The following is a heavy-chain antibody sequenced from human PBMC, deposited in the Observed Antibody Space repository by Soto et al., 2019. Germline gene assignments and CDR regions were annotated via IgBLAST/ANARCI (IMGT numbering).Heavy chain of an antibody. CDR1: GGSISSGGFY. Sequence: PSETLCLTCSVSGGSISSGGFYWSWIRQHPRTGLEWIGFIYYSGSTYYNPSLKSRVRISIDTSRDQFSLRLSSLTAADTAVYYCARHTTNNYYLACWGQGTVVTVSS. J-gene: IGHJ1*01. CDR2: IYYSGST. V-gene: IGHV4-31*03. D-gene: IGHD2-8*01. CDR3: ARHTTNNYYLAC.